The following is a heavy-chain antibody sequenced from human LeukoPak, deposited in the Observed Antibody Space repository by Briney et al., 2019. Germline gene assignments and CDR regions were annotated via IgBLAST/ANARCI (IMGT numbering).Heavy chain of an antibody. V-gene: IGHV3-23*01. D-gene: IGHD6-13*01. Sequence: GGSLRLSCAASGFAFSSYAMSWVRQAPGKGLEWVSAISGSGGDTWYADSVRGRFTISRDNSKNTLYMQVNSLRAEDTAVYYCASLTGYSSSWYEFDYWGQGTLVTVSS. CDR1: GFAFSSYA. CDR2: ISGSGGDT. CDR3: ASLTGYSSSWYEFDY. J-gene: IGHJ4*02.